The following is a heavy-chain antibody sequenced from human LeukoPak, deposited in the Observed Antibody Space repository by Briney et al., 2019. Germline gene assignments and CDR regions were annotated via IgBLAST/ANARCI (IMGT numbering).Heavy chain of an antibody. CDR1: GSRVTNYW. CDR2: IYSGDSET. V-gene: IGHV5-51*01. D-gene: IGHD2-15*01. J-gene: IGHJ5*02. Sequence: GESLKISCKASGSRVTNYWIGWVRQMPGKGLEWIGIIYSGDSETRYSPSFQGRVAISVDKSINTAFLQWSSLEASDTAIYYCARHLRGYCSGGTCWDNWLDPWGQGTLVTVSS. CDR3: ARHLRGYCSGGTCWDNWLDP.